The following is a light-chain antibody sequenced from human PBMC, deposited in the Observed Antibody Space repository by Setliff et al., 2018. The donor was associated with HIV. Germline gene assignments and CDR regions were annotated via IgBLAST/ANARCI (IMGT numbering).Light chain of an antibody. J-gene: IGKJ1*01. Sequence: IQMTQSPSSVSASVGDRVTITCRASQGIDTWLAWYQHKPGRAPNLLIYGASYLQSGVPSRFSGSGSGTEFTLTISSLQPDDFATYYCQQANSFWWTFGQGTKVDIK. CDR1: QGIDTW. V-gene: IGKV1-12*01. CDR3: QQANSFWWT. CDR2: GAS.